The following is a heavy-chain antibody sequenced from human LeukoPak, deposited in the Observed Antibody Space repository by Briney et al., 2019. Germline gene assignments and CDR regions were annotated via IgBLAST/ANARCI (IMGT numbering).Heavy chain of an antibody. V-gene: IGHV3-11*04. CDR3: ARDECGGVPAAMYYYMDV. Sequence: GGSLRLSCAASGFTFSDYYMNWIRQAPGKGLEWVSYISSSGGTIYYADSVKGRFTISRDNAKNSLYLQMNSLRAEDTAVYYCARDECGGVPAAMYYYMDVWGKGTTVTVSS. CDR2: ISSSGGTI. J-gene: IGHJ6*03. CDR1: GFTFSDYY. D-gene: IGHD2-2*01.